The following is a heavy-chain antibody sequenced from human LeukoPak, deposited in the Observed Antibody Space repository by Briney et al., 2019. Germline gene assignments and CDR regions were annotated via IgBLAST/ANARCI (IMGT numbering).Heavy chain of an antibody. V-gene: IGHV3-21*01. CDR2: ISSSSSYI. D-gene: IGHD3-10*01. Sequence: GGSLRLSCAASGFTFSSYSMNWVRQAPGKGLEWVSSISSSSSYIYYADSVKGRFTISRDNAKNSLYLQMNSLRAEDTAVYYCARVSTMVRGVMKAFDIWGQGTMVTVSS. CDR1: GFTFSSYS. CDR3: ARVSTMVRGVMKAFDI. J-gene: IGHJ3*02.